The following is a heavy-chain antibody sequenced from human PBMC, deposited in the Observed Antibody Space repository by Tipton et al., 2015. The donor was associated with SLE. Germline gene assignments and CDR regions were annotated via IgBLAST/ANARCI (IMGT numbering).Heavy chain of an antibody. CDR1: GYTFTSYD. CDR2: MNPNSGNT. CDR3: ARWEGDHRYLSY. Sequence: QLVQSGAEVKKPGASVKVSCKASGYTFTSYDINWVRQATGQGLEWMGWMNPNSGNTGYAQKLQGRVTMTTDTSTSTAYMELRSLRSDDTAVYYCARWEGDHRYLSYWGQGTLVTVSS. V-gene: IGHV1-8*02. D-gene: IGHD1-26*01. J-gene: IGHJ4*02.